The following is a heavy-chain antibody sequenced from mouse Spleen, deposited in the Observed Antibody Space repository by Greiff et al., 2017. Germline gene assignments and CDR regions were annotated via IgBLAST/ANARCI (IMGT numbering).Heavy chain of an antibody. J-gene: IGHJ2*01. CDR1: GYSITSGYY. CDR3: ASGYDPYYFDY. Sequence: EVQRVESGPGLVKPSQSLSLTCSVTGYSITSGYYWNWIRQFPGNKLEWMGYISYDGSNNYNPSLKNRISITRDTSKNQFFLKLNSVTTEDTATYYCASGYDPYYFDYWGQGTTLTVSS. D-gene: IGHD2-3*01. CDR2: ISYDGSN. V-gene: IGHV3-6*01.